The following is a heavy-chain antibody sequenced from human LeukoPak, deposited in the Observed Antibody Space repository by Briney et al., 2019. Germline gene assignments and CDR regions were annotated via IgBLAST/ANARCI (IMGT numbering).Heavy chain of an antibody. V-gene: IGHV3-30-3*01. D-gene: IGHD1-26*01. J-gene: IGHJ4*02. CDR1: EFTFSNYA. CDR3: ARSTGGSYPNFDY. Sequence: GGSLRLSCAASEFTFSNYAIHWVRRAPGKGLEWVAAISYDGSNKYYADSVKGRFTISRDKSKNTLYLQMNSLRPEDTAVYYCARSTGGSYPNFDYWGQGTLVTVSS. CDR2: ISYDGSNK.